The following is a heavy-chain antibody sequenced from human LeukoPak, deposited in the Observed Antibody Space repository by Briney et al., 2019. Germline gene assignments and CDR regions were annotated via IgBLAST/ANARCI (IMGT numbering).Heavy chain of an antibody. J-gene: IGHJ4*02. CDR3: AKESYGVEFGY. CDR1: GFTFSSYA. D-gene: IGHD5-18*01. Sequence: GGSLRLSCAASGFTFSSYAMSWVRQAPGKGLEWVSAISVSGVSTYYADSVNGRFTIFRDNSKNTLYLQMNSLRAQDTAVYYCAKESYGVEFGYWGQGTLVTVSS. CDR2: ISVSGVST. V-gene: IGHV3-23*01.